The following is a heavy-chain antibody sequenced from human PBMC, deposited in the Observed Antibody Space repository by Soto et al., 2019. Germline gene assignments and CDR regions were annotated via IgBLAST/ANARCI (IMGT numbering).Heavy chain of an antibody. Sequence: PSETLSLTCAVYGGSFSGYYWSWIRQPPGKGLEWIGEINHSGSTNYNPSLKSRVTISVDTSKNQFSLKLSSVTAADTAVYYCARARGWLVRGNFDYWGQGTLVTVSS. V-gene: IGHV4-34*01. J-gene: IGHJ4*02. CDR2: INHSGST. CDR1: GGSFSGYY. D-gene: IGHD6-19*01. CDR3: ARARGWLVRGNFDY.